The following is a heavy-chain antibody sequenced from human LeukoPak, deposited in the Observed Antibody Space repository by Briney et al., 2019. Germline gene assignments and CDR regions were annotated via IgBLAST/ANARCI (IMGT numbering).Heavy chain of an antibody. Sequence: LAGGSLRLSCAASGFTFSSYAMHWVRQAPGKGLEWVALISYDGSTRDYVDSEKGRFTTPRDNSINTLYLQMDSLRPEDTAVYYCARAPYSSGWYYFDYWGQGTLVTVSS. CDR2: ISYDGSTR. CDR3: ARAPYSSGWYYFDY. CDR1: GFTFSSYA. D-gene: IGHD6-19*01. J-gene: IGHJ4*02. V-gene: IGHV3-30*04.